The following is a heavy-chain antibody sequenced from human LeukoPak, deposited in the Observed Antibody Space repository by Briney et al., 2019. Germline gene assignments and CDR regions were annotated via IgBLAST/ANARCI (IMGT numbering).Heavy chain of an antibody. J-gene: IGHJ6*03. Sequence: ASVKVSCKASGYTFTGYYTHWVRQAPGQGLEWMGWINPNSGGTNYAQKFQGRVTMTRDTSISTAYMELSRLRSDDTAVYYCAREAGTNYYYYYMDVWGKGTTVTISS. D-gene: IGHD6-19*01. V-gene: IGHV1-2*02. CDR1: GYTFTGYY. CDR3: AREAGTNYYYYYMDV. CDR2: INPNSGGT.